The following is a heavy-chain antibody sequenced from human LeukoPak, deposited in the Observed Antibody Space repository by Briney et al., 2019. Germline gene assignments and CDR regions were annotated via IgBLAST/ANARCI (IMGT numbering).Heavy chain of an antibody. CDR1: GFTFSDYY. V-gene: IGHV3-11*04. CDR3: ARENYYYDSSGWDNYYYYYMDV. D-gene: IGHD3-22*01. J-gene: IGHJ6*03. CDR2: ISSSGSTI. Sequence: GGSLRLSCAASGFTFSDYYMSWIRQAPGKVLEWVSYISSSGSTIYYADSVKGRFTISRDNAKNSLYLQMNSLRAEDTAVYYCARENYYYDSSGWDNYYYYYMDVWGKGTTVTVSS.